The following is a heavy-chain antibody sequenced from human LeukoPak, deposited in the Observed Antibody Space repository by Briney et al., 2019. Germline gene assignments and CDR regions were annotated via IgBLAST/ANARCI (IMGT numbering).Heavy chain of an antibody. V-gene: IGHV4-39*01. Sequence: EASETLSLTCTVSSGSIGSSSNYWGWIRQAPGKGLEWIGNVYYSGSTFYNPSLKSRVTISVDTSKNQFSLKLRSVTAADTAIYYCARASFNVVLGNWFDPWGQGTLVTVSS. J-gene: IGHJ5*02. CDR1: SGSIGSSSNY. CDR3: ARASFNVVLGNWFDP. D-gene: IGHD2-8*01. CDR2: VYYSGST.